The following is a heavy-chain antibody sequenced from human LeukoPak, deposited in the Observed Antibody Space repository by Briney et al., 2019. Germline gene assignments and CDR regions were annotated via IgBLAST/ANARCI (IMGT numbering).Heavy chain of an antibody. J-gene: IGHJ4*02. V-gene: IGHV4-4*02. CDR3: ARVGGYSSGFQYYFDY. CDR2: ISHSGST. D-gene: IGHD3-22*01. CDR1: GRSISNSNW. Sequence: SGTLSLTCAVSGRSISNSNWWSWVRQPPGQGLGWIGEISHSGSTKYNPSLKSRVIISVDKSKNHFSLNLSSVTAADTAVYYCARVGGYSSGFQYYFDYWGQGTLVTVSS.